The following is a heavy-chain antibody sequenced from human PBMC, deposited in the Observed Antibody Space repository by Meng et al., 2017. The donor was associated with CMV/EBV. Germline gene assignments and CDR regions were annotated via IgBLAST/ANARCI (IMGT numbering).Heavy chain of an antibody. CDR2: INPNSGGT. D-gene: IGHD6-13*01. CDR1: GYTFTGYY. J-gene: IGHJ4*02. Sequence: ASVKVSCKASGYTFTGYYMHWVRQAPGQGLEWMGWINPNSGGTNYAQKFQGRVTMTRDTSISTAYMELSRLRSDDTAVYYCARVNQVRIAAAGIGYWGQGTPVTVSS. V-gene: IGHV1-2*02. CDR3: ARVNQVRIAAAGIGY.